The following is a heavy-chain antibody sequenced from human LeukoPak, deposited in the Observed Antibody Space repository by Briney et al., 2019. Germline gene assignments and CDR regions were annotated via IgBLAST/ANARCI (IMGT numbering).Heavy chain of an antibody. D-gene: IGHD3-16*01. J-gene: IGHJ4*02. CDR1: GYTFTSYG. V-gene: IGHV1-18*01. CDR3: AREAQMTTFPFDY. CDR2: ISAYNGNT. Sequence: PWASVTVSCKASGYTFTSYGISWVRQAPGQGLEWMGWISAYNGNTNYAQKLQGRVIMTTDTSTSTAYMELRSLRSDDTAVYYCAREAQMTTFPFDYWGQGTLVTVSS.